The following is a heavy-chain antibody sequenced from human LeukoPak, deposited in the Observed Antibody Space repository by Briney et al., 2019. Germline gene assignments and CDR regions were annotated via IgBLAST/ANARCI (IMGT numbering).Heavy chain of an antibody. CDR1: VYTFTGHY. D-gene: IGHD6-13*01. CDR3: ARVLSSSFIDY. V-gene: IGHV1-2*02. CDR2: INPNSGGT. Sequence: ASVKVSCKASVYTFTGHYMQWVRQAPGQGLEWIGWINPNSGGTIYAQKFQGRVTMTRDTSISTAYMELSRLRSDDTAVYYCARVLSSSFIDYWGQGTLVTVSS. J-gene: IGHJ4*02.